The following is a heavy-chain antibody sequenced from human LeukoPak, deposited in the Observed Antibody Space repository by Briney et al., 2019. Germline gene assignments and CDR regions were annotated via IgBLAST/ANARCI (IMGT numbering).Heavy chain of an antibody. V-gene: IGHV1-2*02. D-gene: IGHD1-1*01. CDR3: ARDGKRTRPRDWFDP. CDR1: GYTFDDES. J-gene: IGHJ5*02. Sequence: ASVKVSCKASGYTFDDESIHWVRQAPGLGLEWMGSINPKNGDTNYAQRFQGRVTMTRDTSISTAYMELRRLKSDDTAVYYCARDGKRTRPRDWFDPWGQGTQVTVSS. CDR2: INPKNGDT.